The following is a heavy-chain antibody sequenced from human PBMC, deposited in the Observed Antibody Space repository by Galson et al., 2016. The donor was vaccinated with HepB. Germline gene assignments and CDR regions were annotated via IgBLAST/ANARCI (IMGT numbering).Heavy chain of an antibody. CDR2: INTVAEDR. CDR1: GFSFLNAP. J-gene: IGHJ3*02. CDR3: AKDPAFTDAFDI. Sequence: SLRLSCAASGFSFLNAPMAWFRQGPGKGLEWVSTINTVAEDRHYADSVKGRFTISRDNSKSTLDLQMSNLRAEDTALYYCAKDPAFTDAFDIWGPGTMVTVSS. V-gene: IGHV3-23*01.